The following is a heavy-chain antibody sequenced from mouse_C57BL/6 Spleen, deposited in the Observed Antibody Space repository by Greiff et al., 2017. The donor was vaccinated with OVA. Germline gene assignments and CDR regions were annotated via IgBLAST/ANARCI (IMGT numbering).Heavy chain of an antibody. D-gene: IGHD1-1*01. CDR3: ARSFTTVVATDWYFDV. CDR2: INPDSSTI. V-gene: IGHV4-1*01. CDR1: GIDFSRYW. Sequence: EVQLVESGGGLVQPGGSLKLSCAASGIDFSRYWMSWVRRAPGKGLEWIGEINPDSSTINYAPSLKDKFIISRDNAKNTLYLQMSKVRSEDTALYYCARSFTTVVATDWYFDVWGTGTTVTVSS. J-gene: IGHJ1*03.